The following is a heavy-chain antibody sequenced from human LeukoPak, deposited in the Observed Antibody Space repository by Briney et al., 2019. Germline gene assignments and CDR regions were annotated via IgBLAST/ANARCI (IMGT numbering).Heavy chain of an antibody. CDR1: GFTFSNYG. CDR2: IWFDGIRK. Sequence: PGGSLRLSCAASGFTFSNYGMHWVRQVPGKGLEWVAAIWFDGIRKYYADSVKGRLTISRDNSKNTLYLQMNSLRAADTAVYYCARDLEDSSPFGAFDMWGQGTMVTVSS. V-gene: IGHV3-33*01. J-gene: IGHJ3*02. CDR3: ARDLEDSSPFGAFDM. D-gene: IGHD3-22*01.